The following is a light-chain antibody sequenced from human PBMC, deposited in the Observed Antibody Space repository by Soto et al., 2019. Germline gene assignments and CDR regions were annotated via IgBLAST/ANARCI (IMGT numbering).Light chain of an antibody. V-gene: IGKV1-39*01. CDR2: DAS. CDR1: QSISNY. Sequence: DIQMTQSPSSLSASVGDSVTISCRASQSISNYLSWYQQRPGKAPNLLIYDASSLRSGVPSRFRGSGSGTDFTLTISSLQPEDFATYYCQQSYSTPPITFGQGTRLGI. CDR3: QQSYSTPPIT. J-gene: IGKJ5*01.